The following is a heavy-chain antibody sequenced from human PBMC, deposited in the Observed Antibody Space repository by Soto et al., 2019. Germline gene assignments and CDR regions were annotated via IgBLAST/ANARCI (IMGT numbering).Heavy chain of an antibody. D-gene: IGHD2-15*01. V-gene: IGHV1-69*01. CDR2: FIPIFRTL. Sequence: QVQLIQSEAEVKKPGSSVRVSCTASGGIFGSHGFSWVRQAPGQRLEWVGGFIPIFRTLTYTEKFQARVRIAADESTNTVYLDLSSLTSEDTAVYYCARGSRDCSGGTCFPLPTAEYFRHWGQGTLITVSS. J-gene: IGHJ1*01. CDR1: GGIFGSHG. CDR3: ARGSRDCSGGTCFPLPTAEYFRH.